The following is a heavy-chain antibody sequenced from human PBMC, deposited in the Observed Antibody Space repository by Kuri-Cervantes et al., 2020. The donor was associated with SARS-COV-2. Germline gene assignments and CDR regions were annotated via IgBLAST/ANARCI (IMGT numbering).Heavy chain of an antibody. CDR2: ISYDGSNK. D-gene: IGHD1-26*01. J-gene: IGHJ4*02. CDR3: AKDQGGPVGATPDY. CDR1: GFTFSSYG. Sequence: GESLKISCAASGFTFSSYGMHWVRQAPGKGLEWVAVISYDGSNKYYADSVKGRFTISRDNSKNTLYLQMNSLRAEDTAVYYCAKDQGGPVGATPDYWGQGNLVNVAS. V-gene: IGHV3-30*18.